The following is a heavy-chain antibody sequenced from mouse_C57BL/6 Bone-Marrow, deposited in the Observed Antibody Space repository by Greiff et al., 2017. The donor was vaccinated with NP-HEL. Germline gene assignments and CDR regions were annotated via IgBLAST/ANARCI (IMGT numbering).Heavy chain of an antibody. J-gene: IGHJ1*03. V-gene: IGHV1-42*01. CDR2: INPSTGGT. CDR1: GYSFTGYY. Sequence: VHVKQSGPELVKPGASVKISCKASGYSFTGYYMNWVKQSPEKSLEWIGEINPSTGGTTYNQKFKAKATLTVDKSSSTAYMQLKSLTSEDSAVYYCARPYGSSHWYFDVWGTGTTVTVSS. D-gene: IGHD1-1*01. CDR3: ARPYGSSHWYFDV.